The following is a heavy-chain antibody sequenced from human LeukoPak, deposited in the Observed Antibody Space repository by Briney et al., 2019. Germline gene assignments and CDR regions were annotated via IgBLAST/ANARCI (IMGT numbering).Heavy chain of an antibody. CDR1: GFTFSNAW. CDR3: TTARSV. V-gene: IGHV3-15*01. J-gene: IGHJ6*02. CDR2: IKSKTDGGTT. Sequence: PGGSLRLSCAASGFTFSNAWVTWVRQAPGKGLEWVGHIKSKTDGGTTDYTAPVKGRFTISRDDSKNTVYLQMNSLKTEDTAVYYCTTARSVWGQGTTVTVSS.